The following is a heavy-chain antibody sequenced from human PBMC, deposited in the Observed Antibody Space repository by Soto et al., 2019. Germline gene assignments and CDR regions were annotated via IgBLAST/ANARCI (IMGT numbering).Heavy chain of an antibody. CDR2: ISGSGGTT. V-gene: IGHV3-23*01. J-gene: IGHJ6*02. D-gene: IGHD3-10*01. Sequence: GGSLRLSCAASGFTFSSYAMSWVRQAPGKGLEWVSGISGSGGTTYYADSVRGHFTISRDNSNNTLYLQMNSLRAEDTAVYYCAKDDTLTMVRGVTATPYGLDVWGQGTTVTVYS. CDR1: GFTFSSYA. CDR3: AKDDTLTMVRGVTATPYGLDV.